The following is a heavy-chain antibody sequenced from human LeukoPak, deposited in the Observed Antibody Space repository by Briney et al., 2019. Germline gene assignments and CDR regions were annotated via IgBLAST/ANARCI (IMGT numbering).Heavy chain of an antibody. CDR3: APYYYVSSGYPRWVDY. CDR2: ISSSSSTI. Sequence: GGSLRLSCSASGFTFSSYSMNWVRQAPGKGLEWVSYISSSSSTIYYADSVKGRFTISRDNAKNSLYLQMNSLRAEDTAVYYCAPYYYVSSGYPRWVDYWGQGTLVTVSS. CDR1: GFTFSSYS. V-gene: IGHV3-48*01. D-gene: IGHD3-22*01. J-gene: IGHJ4*02.